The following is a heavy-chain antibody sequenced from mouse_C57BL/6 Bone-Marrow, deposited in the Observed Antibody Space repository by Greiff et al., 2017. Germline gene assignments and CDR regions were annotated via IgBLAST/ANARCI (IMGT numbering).Heavy chain of an antibody. Sequence: VQLQQPGAELVMPGASVKLSCKASGYTFTSYWMHWVKQRPGQGLEWIGEIDPSDSYTNYNQKFKGKTTLTVDKSSSTAYMQLSSLTSEDSAVYYCARDYCDTDDWYVDVWGTGTTVTVSS. CDR2: IDPSDSYT. CDR1: GYTFTSYW. CDR3: ARDYCDTDDWYVDV. V-gene: IGHV1-69*01. J-gene: IGHJ1*03. D-gene: IGHD2-4*01.